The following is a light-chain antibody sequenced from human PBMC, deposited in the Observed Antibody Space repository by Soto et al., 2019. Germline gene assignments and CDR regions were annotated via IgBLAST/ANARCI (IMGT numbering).Light chain of an antibody. V-gene: IGLV2-14*01. Sequence: QSALTQPSSVSGTPGQSITIACTGTSSDVGGYDYVSCYQHHPGKAPKLRSYEVTNRPSGVSNRFSASKSGTTASLTSSGLQAQDEADYYCSSYTTSRTPLYVFGTGTKVTVL. J-gene: IGLJ1*01. CDR1: SSDVGGYDY. CDR3: SSYTTSRTPLYV. CDR2: EVT.